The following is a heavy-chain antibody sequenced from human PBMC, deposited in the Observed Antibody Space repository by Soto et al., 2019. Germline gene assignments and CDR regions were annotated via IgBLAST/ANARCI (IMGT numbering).Heavy chain of an antibody. V-gene: IGHV4-38-2*01. D-gene: IGHD3-10*01. CDR1: GYSISSGYY. CDR2: IYHSGST. CDR3: ARVLWFGELLSDL. Sequence: PSEPLSLTCAVSGYSISSGYYWGWIRQPPGKGLEWIGSIYHSGSTYYNPSLKSRVTISVDTSKNQFSLKLSSVTAADTAVYYCARVLWFGELLSDLWGQGTLVTVSS. J-gene: IGHJ5*02.